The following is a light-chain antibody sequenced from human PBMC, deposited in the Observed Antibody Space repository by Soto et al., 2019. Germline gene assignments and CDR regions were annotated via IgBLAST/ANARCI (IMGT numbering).Light chain of an antibody. V-gene: IGKV3-20*01. CDR2: GAS. CDR1: QSVSSSY. CDR3: QQYGSFPGT. J-gene: IGKJ1*01. Sequence: EIVLTQSPGTLSLSPGERATLSCRASQSVSSSYLAWYQQKPGQAPRLLIYGASSRATGIPDRFSGSGSGTDSTLTISRLEPEDFAVYYCQQYGSFPGTVGQGTKVDSK.